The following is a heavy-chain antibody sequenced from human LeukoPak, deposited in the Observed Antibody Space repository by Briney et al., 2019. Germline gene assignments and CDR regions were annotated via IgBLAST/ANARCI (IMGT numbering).Heavy chain of an antibody. J-gene: IGHJ6*03. CDR3: ASSQTAMVTNYYYYYYMDV. CDR2: ISPGGGPT. Sequence: PGGTLRLSCAGSGFPFSSHGMNWVRQAPGKGLEWVSGISPGGGPTYYADSVRGRFTISRDDSKNTLYLQMKNLRAEDTAVYYCASSQTAMVTNYYYYYYMDVWGKGTTVTISS. V-gene: IGHV3-23*01. CDR1: GFPFSSHG. D-gene: IGHD5-18*01.